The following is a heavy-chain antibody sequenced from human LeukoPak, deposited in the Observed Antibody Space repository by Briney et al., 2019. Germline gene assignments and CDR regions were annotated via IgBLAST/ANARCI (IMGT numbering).Heavy chain of an antibody. D-gene: IGHD3-10*01. CDR3: ARAGSHWHYVY. Sequence: GGSLRLSCAASGFTFSSYAMHWVRQAPGKGLEWVAVISYDGSNKYYADSVKGRFTISRDNSKNTLYLQMNSLRAEDTAVYYCARAGSHWHYVYWGQGTVVTVSS. J-gene: IGHJ4*02. CDR2: ISYDGSNK. V-gene: IGHV3-30-3*01. CDR1: GFTFSSYA.